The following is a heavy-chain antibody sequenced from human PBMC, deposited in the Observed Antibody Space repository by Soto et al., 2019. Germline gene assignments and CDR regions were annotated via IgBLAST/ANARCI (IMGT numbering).Heavy chain of an antibody. CDR1: GAALSSGGYF. Sequence: NPSETLSLTCTVSGAALSSGGYFYTWVRQHPGKGLEWLGYIYYSGGTNYNPSLKSRVTISLDKSKSQFSLRLISVTAADTAVYYCTREQSDDNYFDPWGQGTLVTVSS. V-gene: IGHV4-61*08. J-gene: IGHJ5*02. CDR2: IYYSGGT. D-gene: IGHD6-19*01. CDR3: TREQSDDNYFDP.